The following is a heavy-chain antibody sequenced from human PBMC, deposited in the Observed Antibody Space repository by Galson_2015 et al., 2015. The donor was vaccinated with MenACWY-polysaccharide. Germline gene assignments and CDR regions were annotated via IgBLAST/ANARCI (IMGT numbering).Heavy chain of an antibody. CDR1: GFTFGSYA. CDR2: IGGSGLTT. CDR3: AKMTEMASSRRPFDV. D-gene: IGHD5-24*01. Sequence: LRLSCAASGFTFGSYAMGWVRQAPGKGLEWVSSIGGSGLTTFYAESVKGRFTISRDNAQNILSLQMNSLRADDTARYFCAKMTEMASSRRPFDVWGQGTMVTVSS. J-gene: IGHJ3*01. V-gene: IGHV3-23*01.